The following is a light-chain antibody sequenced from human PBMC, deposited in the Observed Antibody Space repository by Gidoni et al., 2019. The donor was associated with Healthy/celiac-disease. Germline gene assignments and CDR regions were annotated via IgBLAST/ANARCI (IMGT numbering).Light chain of an antibody. V-gene: IGLV3-1*01. CDR1: KLGDKY. CDR2: QDS. J-gene: IGLJ2*01. CDR3: QAWDSSVV. Sequence: SYELTQPPSVSVSPGQTARITGSGDKLGDKYACWYQQKPGQSTVLVIYQDSKRPSGIPERFSGSNSGNTATLTISGTQAMDEADYYCQAWDSSVVFGGGTKLTVL.